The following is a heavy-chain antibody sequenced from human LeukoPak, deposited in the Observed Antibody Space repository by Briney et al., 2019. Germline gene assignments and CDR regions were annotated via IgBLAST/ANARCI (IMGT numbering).Heavy chain of an antibody. V-gene: IGHV3-23*01. D-gene: IGHD6-19*01. Sequence: GGSLRLSCAASGFTSSSYAMSWVRPAPGKGLEWVSAISARGGSTYYADSVKGRFTISRDNSKNTLYLQMNSLRAEDTAVYYCAKAPIAVAATPYYFDYWGQGTLVTVSS. CDR3: AKAPIAVAATPYYFDY. CDR2: ISARGGST. J-gene: IGHJ4*02. CDR1: GFTSSSYA.